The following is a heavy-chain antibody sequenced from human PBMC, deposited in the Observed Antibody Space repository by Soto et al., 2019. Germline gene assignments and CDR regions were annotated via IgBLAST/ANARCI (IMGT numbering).Heavy chain of an antibody. CDR2: IYTSGST. D-gene: IGHD3-16*01. CDR3: ARDIPKGGSRFDY. J-gene: IGHJ4*02. CDR1: GGSISSYY. V-gene: IGHV4-4*07. Sequence: QVQLQESGPGLVKPSETLSLTCTVSGGSISSYYWSWIRQPAGKGLEWIGRIYTSGSTNYNPSLRIRFTMSVDTSKNQFSLKLSSVTAADTAVYYCARDIPKGGSRFDYWGQGTLVTVSS.